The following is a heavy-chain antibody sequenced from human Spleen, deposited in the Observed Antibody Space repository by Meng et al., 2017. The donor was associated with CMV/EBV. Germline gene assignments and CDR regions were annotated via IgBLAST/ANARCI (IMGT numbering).Heavy chain of an antibody. D-gene: IGHD3-10*01. CDR3: ARDLEVLWFGELRNWFDP. Sequence: FAFADYGMSWGRQARGEGLGWVAGIKWNGGSTGYADSVKGRFTISRDNAKNALYLQMNSLRAEDTALYHCARDLEVLWFGELRNWFDPWGQGTLVTVSS. J-gene: IGHJ5*02. V-gene: IGHV3-20*01. CDR1: FAFADYG. CDR2: IKWNGGST.